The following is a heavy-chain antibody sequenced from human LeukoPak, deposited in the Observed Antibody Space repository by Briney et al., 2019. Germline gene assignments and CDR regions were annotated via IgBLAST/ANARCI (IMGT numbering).Heavy chain of an antibody. CDR2: INSDGSNK. CDR1: GVTFSTYW. V-gene: IGHV3-74*01. J-gene: IGHJ5*02. Sequence: PRGSLRLSCAASGVTFSTYWMHWVRQAPGKGLGWVSRINSDGSNKRYADSVKGRFTISRDNAKNTVYLQMNSLRAEDTAVYYCARGWDYYDSSVSEGSWFDPWGQGTLVTVSS. D-gene: IGHD3-22*01. CDR3: ARGWDYYDSSVSEGSWFDP.